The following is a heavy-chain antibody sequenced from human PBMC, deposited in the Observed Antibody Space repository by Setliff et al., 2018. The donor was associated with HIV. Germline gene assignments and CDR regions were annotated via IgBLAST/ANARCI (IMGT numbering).Heavy chain of an antibody. V-gene: IGHV4-39*02. CDR2: IHYTGNT. CDR3: AREGDGFDF. J-gene: IGHJ4*02. D-gene: IGHD2-21*02. CDR1: GGSTTSTTYY. Sequence: SETLSLTCTVSGGSTTSTTYYWCWIRQPPGKGLEWISTIHYTGNTYHNPSLKSRVTISVKASKNQISLKLTAVPAADSAVYYCAREGDGFDFWGQGTLVTVSS.